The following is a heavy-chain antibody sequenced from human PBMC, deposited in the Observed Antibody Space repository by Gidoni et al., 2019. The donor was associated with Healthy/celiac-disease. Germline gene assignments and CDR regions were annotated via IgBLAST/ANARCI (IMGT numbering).Heavy chain of an antibody. V-gene: IGHV4-59*01. CDR3: ARAPHYDFWSGYLDY. D-gene: IGHD3-3*01. J-gene: IGHJ4*02. CDR2: IYYSGST. CDR1: GGSISSYY. Sequence: QVQLQESGPGLVKPSETLSLTCTVSGGSISSYYWSWIRQPPGKGLEWIGYIYYSGSTNYNPSLKSRVTISVDTSKNQFSLKLSSVTAADTAVYYCARAPHYDFWSGYLDYWGQGTLVTVSS.